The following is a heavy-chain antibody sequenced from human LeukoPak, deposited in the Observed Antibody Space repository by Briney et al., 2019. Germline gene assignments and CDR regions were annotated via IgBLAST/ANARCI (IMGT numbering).Heavy chain of an antibody. V-gene: IGHV3-9*01. CDR1: GFTFDDYA. CDR3: AKDQVYYDSSGYNY. Sequence: GGSLRLSCAASGFTFDDYAMHWVRQAPGKGLEWVSGISWNSGSIGYADSVKGRFTISRDNAKNSLYLQMNSLRAEDTAVYYCAKDQVYYDSSGYNYWGQGTLVTVSS. CDR2: ISWNSGSI. J-gene: IGHJ4*02. D-gene: IGHD3-22*01.